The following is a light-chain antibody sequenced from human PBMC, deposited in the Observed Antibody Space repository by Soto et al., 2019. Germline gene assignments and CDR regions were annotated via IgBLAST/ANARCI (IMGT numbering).Light chain of an antibody. V-gene: IGLV2-14*01. J-gene: IGLJ1*01. CDR1: SSDVGGYNY. CDR3: SSYTSTRTYV. CDR2: DVS. Sequence: QSALTQPASVSGSPGQSIAISCTGTSSDVGGYNYVSWYQQHPGKAPVLMIYDVSIRPSGVTNRFSGSKSGNTASLTISGLQAEDEADYYCSSYTSTRTYVFGTGTK.